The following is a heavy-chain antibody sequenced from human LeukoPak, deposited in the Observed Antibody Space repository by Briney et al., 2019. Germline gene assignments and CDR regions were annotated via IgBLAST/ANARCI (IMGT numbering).Heavy chain of an antibody. D-gene: IGHD3-22*01. CDR3: AMRATMIVVVTPPDI. J-gene: IGHJ3*02. CDR2: IYYSGST. CDR1: GGSISSSSYY. V-gene: IGHV4-39*01. Sequence: TPSETLSLTCTVSGGSISSSSYYWGWIRQPPGKGLEWIGSIYYSGSTYYNPSLKSRVTISVDTSKNQFSLKLSSVTAADTAVYYRAMRATMIVVVTPPDIWGQGTMVTVSS.